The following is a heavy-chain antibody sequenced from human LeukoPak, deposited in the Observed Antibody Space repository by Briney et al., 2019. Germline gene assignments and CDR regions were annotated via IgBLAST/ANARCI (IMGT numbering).Heavy chain of an antibody. CDR1: GGSFSGYY. CDR2: INHSGST. D-gene: IGHD4-11*01. CDR3: ARGTGVYSNYPHDYYYYYMDV. Sequence: NPSETLSLTRAVYGGSFSGYYWSWIRQPPGKGLEWIGEINHSGSTKYNPSLKSRVTISVRTNKNQFALKLSSVSAADRAVYYCARGTGVYSNYPHDYYYYYMDVWGKGTTVTVSS. V-gene: IGHV4-34*01. J-gene: IGHJ6*03.